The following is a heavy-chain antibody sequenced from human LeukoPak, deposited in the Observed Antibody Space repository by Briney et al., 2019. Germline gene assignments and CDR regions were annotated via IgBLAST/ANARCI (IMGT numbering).Heavy chain of an antibody. CDR2: IYYSGRT. V-gene: IGHV4-31*03. CDR1: SASINSGGYY. J-gene: IGHJ4*02. D-gene: IGHD5-18*01. Sequence: SETPSLTCTVSSASINSGGYYWNWVRQHPGKGLEWIGYIYYSGRTYYNPSLKSRVSMSLDTSKNQFSLNLNSVTAADTAVYYCARGRDTWADYWGQGTLVTVSS. CDR3: ARGRDTWADY.